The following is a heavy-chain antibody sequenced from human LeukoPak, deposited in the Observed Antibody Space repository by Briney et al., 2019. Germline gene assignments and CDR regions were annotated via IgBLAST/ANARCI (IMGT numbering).Heavy chain of an antibody. CDR1: GYTFTGYY. CDR3: ARGVGATTFNY. CDR2: INPNSGGT. J-gene: IGHJ4*02. V-gene: IGHV1-2*02. D-gene: IGHD1-26*01. Sequence: ASVKVSCKASGYTFTGYYMHWVRQAPGQGLGWMGWINPNSGGTNCAQKFQGRVTMTTDTSTSTAYMELRSLRSDDTAVYYCARGVGATTFNYWGQGTLVTVSS.